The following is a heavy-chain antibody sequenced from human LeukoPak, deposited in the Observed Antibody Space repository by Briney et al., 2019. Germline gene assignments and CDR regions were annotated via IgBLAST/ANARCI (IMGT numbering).Heavy chain of an antibody. V-gene: IGHV3-43*02. D-gene: IGHD5/OR15-5a*01. CDR3: AKDVSGSIDS. Sequence: PGGSLILSCAASGFIFSDYNMHWVRQVPGKGLEWVSISGDGGRTSYADSVKGRVTISRDNSKNSLYLQMNSLRTEDTAFYYCAKDVSGSIDSWGQGTLVTVSS. CDR2: ISGDGGRT. CDR1: GFIFSDYN. J-gene: IGHJ4*02.